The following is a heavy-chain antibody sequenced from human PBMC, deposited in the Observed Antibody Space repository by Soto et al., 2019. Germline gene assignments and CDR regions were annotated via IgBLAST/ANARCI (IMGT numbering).Heavy chain of an antibody. D-gene: IGHD3-22*01. V-gene: IGHV5-51*01. Sequence: GESLKISCKGSGYSFTTYWIAWVRQMPGKGLEWMGIIYPGDSDTRYSPSFEGQVTISADKSISTAYLQWSSLKASDTAMYFCARRSGKYYDSSGYLDYWGQGALVTVSS. J-gene: IGHJ4*02. CDR3: ARRSGKYYDSSGYLDY. CDR2: IYPGDSDT. CDR1: GYSFTTYW.